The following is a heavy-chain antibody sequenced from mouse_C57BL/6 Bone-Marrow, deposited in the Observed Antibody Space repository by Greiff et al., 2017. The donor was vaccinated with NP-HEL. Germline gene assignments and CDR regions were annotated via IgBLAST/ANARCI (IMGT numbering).Heavy chain of an antibody. V-gene: IGHV1-62-2*01. CDR3: ARHGDYFGSSYGYFDV. CDR1: GYTFTEYT. Sequence: QVQLKQSGAELVKPGASVKLSCKASGYTFTEYTIHWVKQRSGQGLEWIGWFYPGSGSIKYNEKFKDKATLTADKSPSTVYMDLSRLTSEDSAVYFCARHGDYFGSSYGYFDVWGTGTTVTVSS. D-gene: IGHD1-1*01. J-gene: IGHJ1*03. CDR2: FYPGSGSI.